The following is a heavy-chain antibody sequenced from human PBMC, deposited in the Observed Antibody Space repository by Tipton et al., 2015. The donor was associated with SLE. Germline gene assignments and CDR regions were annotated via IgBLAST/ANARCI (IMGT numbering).Heavy chain of an antibody. CDR3: ASPRGELGAFDI. J-gene: IGHJ3*02. Sequence: LRLSCTVSGGSISSHYWSWIRQPPGKGLECIGYIYYSGSTNYNPSLESRVTISVDTSKNQFSLKLSSVTAADTAVYCCASPRGELGAFDIWGQGTMVTVSS. D-gene: IGHD1-26*01. CDR2: IYYSGST. CDR1: GGSISSHY. V-gene: IGHV4-59*11.